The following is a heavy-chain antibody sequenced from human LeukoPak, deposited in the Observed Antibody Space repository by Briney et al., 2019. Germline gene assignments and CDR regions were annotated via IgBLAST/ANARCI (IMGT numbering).Heavy chain of an antibody. D-gene: IGHD3-3*01. CDR2: IYYSGST. CDR1: GGSLRSYY. CDR3: ARRYDFWSGYSQADAFDI. Sequence: SETLSLTCTVSGGSLRSYYWSWIRQPPRKGLEWIGCIYYSGSTNYNPSLKSRVTISVDTSKNQFSLKLSSVTAADTAVYYCARRYDFWSGYSQADAFDIWGQGTMVTVSS. J-gene: IGHJ3*02. V-gene: IGHV4-59*08.